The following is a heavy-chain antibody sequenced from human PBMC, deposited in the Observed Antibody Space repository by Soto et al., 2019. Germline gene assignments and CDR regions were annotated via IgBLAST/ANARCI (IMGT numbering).Heavy chain of an antibody. CDR1: GFDFSGSA. V-gene: IGHV3-73*02. CDR3: ASMILGSTSRDRDYDY. D-gene: IGHD1-26*01. J-gene: IGHJ4*02. Sequence: EVRLVESGGGSVRPGGSLKLSCAASGFDFSGSAMYWVRQASGNGLEWVGRIRSRSDSYATSYAESLSGRFTISRDDSRNLVFLEMNGLETDDTAVYYCASMILGSTSRDRDYDYWGQVTLVTVSS. CDR2: IRSRSDSYAT.